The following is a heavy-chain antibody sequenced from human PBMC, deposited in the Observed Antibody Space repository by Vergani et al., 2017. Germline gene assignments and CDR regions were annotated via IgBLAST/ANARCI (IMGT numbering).Heavy chain of an antibody. V-gene: IGHV1-18*01. J-gene: IGHJ5*02. CDR3: ARVRSHYGILPGYGDWFDP. CDR1: GYTFASYG. Sequence: QVQLVQSGAEVKKPGASVKVSCKASGYTFASYGISWVRQAPGQGLEWMGWISAYNGNTNYAQKLQGRVTMTTDTSTSTAYMELRSLRSDDTAVYYCARVRSHYGILPGYGDWFDPWGQGTLVTVSS. CDR2: ISAYNGNT. D-gene: IGHD3-9*01.